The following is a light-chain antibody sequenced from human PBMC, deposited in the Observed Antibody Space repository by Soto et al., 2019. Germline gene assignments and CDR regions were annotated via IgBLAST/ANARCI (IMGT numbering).Light chain of an antibody. Sequence: QAVVTQEPSLTVSPGGTATPTVGSAPGPVTSGHYPYWFQQKPGQPPRTLIYDTSTKHSWTPARFSGSLLGGKAALTLSGAQPEDEAEYYCLLSYSGARVFGGGTKLTVL. J-gene: IGLJ2*01. V-gene: IGLV7-46*01. CDR3: LLSYSGARV. CDR2: DTS. CDR1: PGPVTSGHY.